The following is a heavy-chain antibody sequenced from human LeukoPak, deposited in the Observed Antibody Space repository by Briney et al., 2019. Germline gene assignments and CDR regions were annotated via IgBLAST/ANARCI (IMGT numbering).Heavy chain of an antibody. D-gene: IGHD3-3*02. J-gene: IGHJ5*02. Sequence: SVKVSCKASGGTFSSYAISWVRQAPGQGLEWMGRIIPIFGTANYAQKFQGRVTITTDESTSTAYMELSSLISEDTAVYYCARAPPDRSIANWFDPWGQGTLVTVSS. CDR2: IIPIFGTA. CDR3: ARAPPDRSIANWFDP. CDR1: GGTFSSYA. V-gene: IGHV1-69*05.